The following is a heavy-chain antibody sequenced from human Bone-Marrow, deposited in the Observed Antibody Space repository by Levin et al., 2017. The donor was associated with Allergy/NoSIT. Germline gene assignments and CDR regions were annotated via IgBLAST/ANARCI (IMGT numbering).Heavy chain of an antibody. Sequence: GESLKISCAASGFTFSSYAMHWVRQAPGKGLEWVAVISYDGSNKYYADSVKGRFTISRDNSKNTLYLQMNSLRAEDTAVYYCARVLRSGWPPDYWGQGNLVTVSS. J-gene: IGHJ4*02. CDR1: GFTFSSYA. CDR3: ARVLRSGWPPDY. CDR2: ISYDGSNK. D-gene: IGHD6-19*01. V-gene: IGHV3-30-3*01.